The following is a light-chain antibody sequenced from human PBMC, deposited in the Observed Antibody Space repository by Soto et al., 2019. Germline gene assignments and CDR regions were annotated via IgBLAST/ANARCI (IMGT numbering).Light chain of an antibody. Sequence: EILMTQSPSTLSVSPGERATVSCRASQSVRRNLAWYQQKPGQAPRLLLYGASTRATGIPARFSGSGSGTEFTLTISSLQYEDFAVHYCQQYNNWHPITFGQGTRLEIK. CDR2: GAS. CDR3: QQYNNWHPIT. V-gene: IGKV3-15*01. CDR1: QSVRRN. J-gene: IGKJ5*01.